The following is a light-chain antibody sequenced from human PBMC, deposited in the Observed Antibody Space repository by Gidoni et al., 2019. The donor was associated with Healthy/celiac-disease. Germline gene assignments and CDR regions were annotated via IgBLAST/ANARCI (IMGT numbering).Light chain of an antibody. CDR1: QRVISY. CDR3: QQRSNWPPYMYT. J-gene: IGKJ2*01. V-gene: IGKV3-11*01. Sequence: IVLTQSPATLSLSPVERATLSCRACQRVISYLASYQQKPRQAPRLLIYDASNRATGIPARLSGSGSGTDFTLTISSLEPEDFAVYYCQQRSNWPPYMYTFGQGTKLEIK. CDR2: DAS.